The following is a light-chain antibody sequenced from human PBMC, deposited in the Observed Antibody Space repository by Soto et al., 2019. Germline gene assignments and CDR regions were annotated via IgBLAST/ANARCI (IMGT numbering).Light chain of an antibody. J-gene: IGKJ3*01. CDR3: QQYGMSPFT. CDR2: GAS. Sequence: EIVLTQSPGTLSLSPGERATLSCRASQSVSSSYLAWYQQKPGQAPRLLIYGASSRSTGIPGRFSGSGSGPDFTLTIIRLEPDDLAVYYCQQYGMSPFTFGPGTKVDIK. CDR1: QSVSSSY. V-gene: IGKV3-20*01.